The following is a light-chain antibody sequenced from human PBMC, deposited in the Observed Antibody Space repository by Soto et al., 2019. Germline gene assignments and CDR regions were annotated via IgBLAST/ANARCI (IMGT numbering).Light chain of an antibody. CDR2: DAS. J-gene: IGKJ5*01. V-gene: IGKV3-11*01. CDR1: QSVSNY. CDR3: QQRSNPIT. Sequence: EIVLTQSPATLSLSPGERATLSCRASQSVSNYLAWYQQKPGQAPRLLIYDASTRATGIPARFSGSGSGTDFTLTISGLEPDDFAVYYCQQRSNPITFGQGTRLEIK.